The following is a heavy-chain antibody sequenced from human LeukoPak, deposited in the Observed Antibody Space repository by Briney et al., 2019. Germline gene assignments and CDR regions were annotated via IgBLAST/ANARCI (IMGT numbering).Heavy chain of an antibody. Sequence: SETLSLTCTVSGYSISSGYYWGWIRQPPGKGLEWIGNINYSGSTYYNPSVKSRVTLSVDVSKNRFSLNLTSVTAADTALYFCARTHFDSLGWFDPWGQGIQVIVSS. CDR2: INYSGST. CDR1: GYSISSGYY. J-gene: IGHJ5*02. D-gene: IGHD3-9*01. V-gene: IGHV4-38-2*02. CDR3: ARTHFDSLGWFDP.